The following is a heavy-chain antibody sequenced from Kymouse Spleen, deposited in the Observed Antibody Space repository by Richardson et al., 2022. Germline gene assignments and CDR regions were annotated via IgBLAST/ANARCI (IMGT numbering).Heavy chain of an antibody. CDR2: IWYDGSNK. Sequence: QVQLVESGGGVVQPGRSLRLSCAASGFTFSSYGMHWVRQAPGKGLEWVAVIWYDGSNKYYADSVKGRFTISRDNSKNTLYLQMNSLRAEDTAVYYCARDLPIAARAGDYWGQGTLVTVSS. CDR3: ARDLPIAARAGDY. D-gene: IGHD6-6*01. CDR1: GFTFSSYG. V-gene: IGHV3-33*01. J-gene: IGHJ4*02.